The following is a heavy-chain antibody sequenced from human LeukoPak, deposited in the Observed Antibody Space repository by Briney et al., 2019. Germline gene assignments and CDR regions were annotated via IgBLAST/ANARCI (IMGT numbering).Heavy chain of an antibody. V-gene: IGHV3-23*01. CDR3: AARTYGGNFM. CDR1: GFTFSSYA. CDR2: ISGSGGST. J-gene: IGHJ4*02. D-gene: IGHD4-23*01. Sequence: GGSLRLSCAASGFTFSSYAMSWVRQAPGRGLEWVPSISGSGGSTYYADSVKGRFTISRDNSKNTLYLQMNSLRAEDTAVYYCAARTYGGNFMWGQGTLVTVSS.